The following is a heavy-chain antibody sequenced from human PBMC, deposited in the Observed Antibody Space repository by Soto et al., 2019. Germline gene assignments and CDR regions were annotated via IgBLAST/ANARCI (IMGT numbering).Heavy chain of an antibody. D-gene: IGHD2-15*01. CDR1: GGSINRNNYY. CDR2: IYYDGST. J-gene: IGHJ4*02. CDR3: AKVVVAATRHTDFDS. Sequence: SETLSLTCTVSGGSINRNNYYWAWIRQPPGKGLAWIASIYYDGSTYYNPSLKSRVTISIDTSKNQFSLRLRSVTAADTAIYYCAKVVVAATRHTDFDSWGQGTLVTVSS. V-gene: IGHV4-39*01.